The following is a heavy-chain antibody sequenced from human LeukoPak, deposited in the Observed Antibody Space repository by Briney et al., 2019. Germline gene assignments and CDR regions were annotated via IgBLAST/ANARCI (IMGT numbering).Heavy chain of an antibody. CDR3: AKRVPYSSSSVYFDY. CDR2: ISSSSSYI. V-gene: IGHV3-21*04. D-gene: IGHD6-6*01. Sequence: PGESLRLSCVASGFTFSNYAMTWVRQAPGKGLEWVSSISSSSSYIFYADSVKGRFTISRDNAKNTLYLRMNSLRADDTAVYYCAKRVPYSSSSVYFDYWGQGTRVTVSS. CDR1: GFTFSNYA. J-gene: IGHJ4*02.